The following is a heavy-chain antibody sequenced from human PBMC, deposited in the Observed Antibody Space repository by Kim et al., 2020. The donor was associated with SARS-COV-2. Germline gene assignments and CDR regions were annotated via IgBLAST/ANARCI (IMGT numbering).Heavy chain of an antibody. Sequence: GGSLRLSCAASGFTFSSYDMHWVRQATGKGLEWVSAIGTAGDTYYPGSVKGRFTISRENAKNSLYLQMNSLRAGDTAVYYCARAGSTRRDEWGRWFGELSFDYWGQGTLVTVSS. CDR1: GFTFSSYD. V-gene: IGHV3-13*01. CDR3: ARAGSTRRDEWGRWFGELSFDY. CDR2: IGTAGDT. J-gene: IGHJ4*02. D-gene: IGHD3-10*01.